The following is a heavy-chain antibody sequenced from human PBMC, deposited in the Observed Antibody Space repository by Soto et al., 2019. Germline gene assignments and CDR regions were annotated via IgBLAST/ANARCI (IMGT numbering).Heavy chain of an antibody. CDR1: GYTFTSYD. CDR3: ARGQLVEVVVAATPRGMDV. CDR2: MNPNSGNT. Sequence: QVQLVQSGAEVKKPGASVKVSCKASGYTFTSYDINWVRQATGQGLEWMGWMNPNSGNTGYAQKFQGRGTMTRNTSISTAYMELSSLRSEDTAVYYCARGQLVEVVVAATPRGMDVWGQGTTVTVSS. J-gene: IGHJ6*02. D-gene: IGHD2-15*01. V-gene: IGHV1-8*01.